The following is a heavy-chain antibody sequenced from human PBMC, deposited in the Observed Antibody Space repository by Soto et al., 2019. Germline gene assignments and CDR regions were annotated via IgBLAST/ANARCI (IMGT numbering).Heavy chain of an antibody. Sequence: GASVKVSCKASENTFSTYSLHWVRQAPGQGLEWMGWISAYNGNTNYAQKLQGRVTMTTDTSTSTAYMELRSLRSDDTAVYYCARGTTVETGSYWGQGTLVTVSS. J-gene: IGHJ4*02. D-gene: IGHD4-17*01. CDR3: ARGTTVETGSY. CDR1: ENTFSTYS. V-gene: IGHV1-18*04. CDR2: ISAYNGNT.